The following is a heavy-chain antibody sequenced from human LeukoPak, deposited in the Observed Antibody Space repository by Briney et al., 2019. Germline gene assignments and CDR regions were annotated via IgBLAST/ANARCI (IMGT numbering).Heavy chain of an antibody. CDR1: GFTFSDYY. CDR3: ARWSSSWYGVY. Sequence: PGGSLRLSCAASGFTFSDYYMSWIRQAPGKGLEWVSYISSSSYTNYADSVKGRFTIPRDNAKNSLYLQMNSLRAEDTAVYYCARWSSSWYGVYWGQGTLVTVSS. V-gene: IGHV3-11*06. J-gene: IGHJ4*02. D-gene: IGHD6-13*01. CDR2: ISSSSYT.